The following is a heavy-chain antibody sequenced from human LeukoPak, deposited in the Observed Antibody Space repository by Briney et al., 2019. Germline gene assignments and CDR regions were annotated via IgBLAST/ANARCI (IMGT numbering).Heavy chain of an antibody. CDR2: ISAYNGNT. V-gene: IGHV1-18*01. D-gene: IGHD3-10*01. CDR1: GYTFTSYG. Sequence: ASVKVSCKASGYTFTSYGISWVRQAPGQGLEWMGWISAYNGNTNYAQKLQGGVTMTTDTSTSTAYIELRSLRSDDTAVYYCARDLQVRGVIIRGLQFAYWGQGTLVTVSS. J-gene: IGHJ4*02. CDR3: ARDLQVRGVIIRGLQFAY.